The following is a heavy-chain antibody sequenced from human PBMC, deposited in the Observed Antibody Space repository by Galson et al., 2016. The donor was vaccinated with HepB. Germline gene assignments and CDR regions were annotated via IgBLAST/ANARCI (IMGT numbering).Heavy chain of an antibody. CDR1: GFTVSIHY. V-gene: IGHV3-53*01. D-gene: IGHD3/OR15-3a*01. CDR3: ARLDVVRGRDY. Sequence: SLRLSCAVSGFTVSIHYMSWVRQAPGKGLEWVSVIYSGGGTYYADSVKGRFTISRDNSKNTVYLQMNSLRAEDTAVYYCARLDVVRGRDYWGQGTLVTVSS. J-gene: IGHJ4*02. CDR2: IYSGGGT.